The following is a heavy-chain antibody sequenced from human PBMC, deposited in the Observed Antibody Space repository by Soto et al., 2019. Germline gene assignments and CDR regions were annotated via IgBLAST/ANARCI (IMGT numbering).Heavy chain of an antibody. CDR3: VRDEAHYDILTGSSLGRAFDI. Sequence: QVQLQESGPGLVKPSGTLSLTCVITNGSISSSNWWGWVRQPPGKGLEWIGEVDHTGRTKYNPSLRSRVNMSIDKSNNRFSLRLSSLTAADTAVYYCVRDEAHYDILTGSSLGRAFDIWGQGTMVTVSS. J-gene: IGHJ3*02. V-gene: IGHV4-4*02. CDR2: VDHTGRT. D-gene: IGHD3-9*01. CDR1: NGSISSSNW.